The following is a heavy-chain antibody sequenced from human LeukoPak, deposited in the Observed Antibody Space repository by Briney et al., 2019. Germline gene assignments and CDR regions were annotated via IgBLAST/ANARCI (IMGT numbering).Heavy chain of an antibody. J-gene: IGHJ4*02. CDR3: ATLLDSFWSGHSVPPEDY. D-gene: IGHD3/OR15-3a*01. CDR1: ENRLTQLP. V-gene: IGHV1-24*01. Sequence: ASVRVSCKLSENRLTQLPMHWVRQAPGRGLEWVGGFRPENDVPVYAQKFQGRVAMTTDTSTDTAYMELWSLKSDDTAVYFCATLLDSFWSGHSVPPEDYWGQGTLVTVSS. CDR2: FRPENDVP.